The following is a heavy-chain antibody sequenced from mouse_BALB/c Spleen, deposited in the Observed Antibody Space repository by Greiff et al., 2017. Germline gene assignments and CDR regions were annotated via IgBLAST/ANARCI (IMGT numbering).Heavy chain of an antibody. CDR2: ISSGGSYT. J-gene: IGHJ1*01. Sequence: EVQVVESGGGLVKPGGSLKLSCAASGFTFSSYTMSWVRQTPEKRLEWVATISSGGSYTYYPDSVKGRFTISRDNAKNTLYLQMSSLKSEDTAMYYCTRDYYGNYDWYFDVWGAGTTVTVSS. D-gene: IGHD2-1*01. CDR3: TRDYYGNYDWYFDV. CDR1: GFTFSSYT. V-gene: IGHV5-6-4*01.